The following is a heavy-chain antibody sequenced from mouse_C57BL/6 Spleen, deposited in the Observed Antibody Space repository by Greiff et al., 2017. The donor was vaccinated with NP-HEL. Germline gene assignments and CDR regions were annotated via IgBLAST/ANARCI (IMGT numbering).Heavy chain of an antibody. D-gene: IGHD1-1*01. Sequence: EVMLVESGGDLVKPGGSLKLSCAASGFTFSSYGMSWVRQTPDKRLEWVATISSGGSYTYYPDSVKGRFTISRDNAKNTLYLQMSSLKSEDTAMYYCARHPSITTVVAPFDYWGQGTTLTVSS. CDR1: GFTFSSYG. CDR2: ISSGGSYT. J-gene: IGHJ2*01. CDR3: ARHPSITTVVAPFDY. V-gene: IGHV5-6*01.